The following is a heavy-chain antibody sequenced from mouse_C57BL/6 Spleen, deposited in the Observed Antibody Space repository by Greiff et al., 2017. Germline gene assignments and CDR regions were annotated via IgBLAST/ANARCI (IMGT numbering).Heavy chain of an antibody. CDR1: VYTFTSYW. CDR2: IHPYSGST. CDR3: ARVGSSSWFAY. D-gene: IGHD1-1*01. Sequence: QVQLQQPGAELVKPGASVKLSCKASVYTFTSYWMHWVKQRPGQGLEWIGMIHPYSGSTNYNEKFNSKATLTVDQSSSTAYMQLSSLTSEDSAVYYCARVGSSSWFAYWGQGTLVTVSA. J-gene: IGHJ3*01. V-gene: IGHV1-64*01.